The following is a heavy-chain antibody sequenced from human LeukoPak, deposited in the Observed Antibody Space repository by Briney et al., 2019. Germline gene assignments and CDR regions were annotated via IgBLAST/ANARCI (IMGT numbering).Heavy chain of an antibody. CDR2: IYYSGST. V-gene: IGHV4-59*08. J-gene: IGHJ4*02. CDR1: GGSISSYS. D-gene: IGHD3-22*01. Sequence: SETLSLTCTVSGGSISSYSWSWIRQPPGKGLEWIGYIYYSGSTNYNPSLKSRVTISVDTSKNQFSLKLSSVTAADTAVYYCASGTYDSSGYYFAQFDYWGQGTLVTVSS. CDR3: ASGTYDSSGYYFAQFDY.